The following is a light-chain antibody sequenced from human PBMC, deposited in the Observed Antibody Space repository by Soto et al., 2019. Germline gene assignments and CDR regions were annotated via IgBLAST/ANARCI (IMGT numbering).Light chain of an antibody. V-gene: IGKV3-11*01. J-gene: IGKJ2*01. CDR3: QQRSNWPPKYT. CDR2: DAS. Sequence: EIVLTQSPATLPLSPGERTTLCCRASQSVSSYLAWYQQNPGQAPRLLIYDASNRATGIPARFSGSGSGTDFPLSISSLEPEDFAVYYCQQRSNWPPKYTFGQGTKLEIK. CDR1: QSVSSY.